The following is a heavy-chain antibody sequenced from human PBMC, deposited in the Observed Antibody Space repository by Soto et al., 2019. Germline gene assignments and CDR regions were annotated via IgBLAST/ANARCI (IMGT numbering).Heavy chain of an antibody. J-gene: IGHJ5*02. CDR1: GGSIRSYY. CDR2: IYYSGST. CDR3: ARWSIAARPDGFAP. Sequence: SETLSLTCTVSGGSIRSYYWSWIRQPPGKGLEWIGYIYYSGSTNYNPSLKSLFTISEDPPKTQSPLKLSSGPAADTAVYSCARWSIAARPDGFAPGGQETRAPVSS. D-gene: IGHD6-6*01. V-gene: IGHV4-59*01.